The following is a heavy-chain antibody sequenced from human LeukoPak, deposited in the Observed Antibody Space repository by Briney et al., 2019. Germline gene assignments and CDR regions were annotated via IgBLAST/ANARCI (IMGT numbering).Heavy chain of an antibody. CDR1: GFTFSIYS. CDR2: ISSSSSSI. V-gene: IGHV3-48*01. Sequence: PGGSLRLSCAASGFTFSIYSMNWVRQAPGKGLEWVSYISSSSSSISYADSVKGRFTISRDNAKNSLYLQMNSLRAEDTAVYYCARNMDVWGQGTTVIVSS. CDR3: ARNMDV. J-gene: IGHJ6*02.